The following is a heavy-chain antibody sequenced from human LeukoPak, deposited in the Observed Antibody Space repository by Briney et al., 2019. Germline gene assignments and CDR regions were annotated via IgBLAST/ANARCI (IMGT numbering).Heavy chain of an antibody. Sequence: PGGSLRLSCAASGFTFSGYAMSWVRQAPGKGLEWVSAISGSGGSTYYADSVKGRFTISRDNSKNTLYLQMNSLRAEDTAVYYCAKGAPYSGSILDAFDIWGQGTMVTVSS. CDR1: GFTFSGYA. J-gene: IGHJ3*02. D-gene: IGHD1-26*01. CDR3: AKGAPYSGSILDAFDI. CDR2: ISGSGGST. V-gene: IGHV3-23*01.